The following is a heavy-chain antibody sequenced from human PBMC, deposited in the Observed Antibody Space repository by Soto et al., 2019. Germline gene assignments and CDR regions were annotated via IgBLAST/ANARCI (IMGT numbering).Heavy chain of an antibody. V-gene: IGHV2-5*02. CDR2: IYWVDDK. D-gene: IGHD4-17*01. Sequence: QITWKESGPTLVKPTQTLTLTCTFSGFSLSTSGVGVGWIRQPPGRALEGLALIYWVDDKRYSQALKSRRTITKDTTKSPVGITTTPMDSVHTATYYCAPALQHWDYVDYGEVFDYWGQGTLVTVSS. CDR3: APALQHWDYVDYGEVFDY. CDR1: GFSLSTSGVG. J-gene: IGHJ4*02.